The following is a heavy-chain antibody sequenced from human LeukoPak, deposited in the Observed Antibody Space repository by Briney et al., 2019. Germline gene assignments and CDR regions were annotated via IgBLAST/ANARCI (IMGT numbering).Heavy chain of an antibody. CDR2: INPNSGGT. CDR1: GYTFTGYY. CDR3: ARALNYYYGMDV. J-gene: IGHJ6*02. V-gene: IGHV1-2*06. Sequence: ASVKVSCKASGYTFTGYYMHWVRQAPGQGLEWMGRINPNSGGTNYAQKFQGRVTMTRDTSISTAYMELSRLRSEDTAVYYCARALNYYYGMDVWGQGTTVTVSS.